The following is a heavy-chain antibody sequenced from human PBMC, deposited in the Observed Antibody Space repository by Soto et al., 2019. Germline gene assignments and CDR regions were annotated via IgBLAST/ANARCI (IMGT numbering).Heavy chain of an antibody. CDR1: GFTFSSYA. CDR2: ISGSGGST. D-gene: IGHD1-26*01. CDR3: AKDAEGFGGSYHRFDY. Sequence: EVQLLESGGGLVQPGGSLRLSCAASGFTFSSYAMSWVRQAPGKGLEWVSAISGSGGSTYYADSVKGRFTISRDNSKNTLYLQMNSLRAEDTAVYYCAKDAEGFGGSYHRFDYWGQGTLVTVSS. V-gene: IGHV3-23*01. J-gene: IGHJ4*02.